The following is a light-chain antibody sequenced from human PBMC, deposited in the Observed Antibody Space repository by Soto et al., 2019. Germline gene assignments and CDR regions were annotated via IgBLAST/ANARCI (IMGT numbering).Light chain of an antibody. J-gene: IGKJ1*01. CDR1: QSISDS. Sequence: DIQMTQSPSTLSASVGDRVTITCRASQSISDSLAWYQQKPGKAPKLLIYEASSLKSGVPSRFSGRRSGTEYTLTISRLQPDDFATYYCQQYNGYWTFGQGTKVEIK. CDR2: EAS. V-gene: IGKV1-5*03. CDR3: QQYNGYWT.